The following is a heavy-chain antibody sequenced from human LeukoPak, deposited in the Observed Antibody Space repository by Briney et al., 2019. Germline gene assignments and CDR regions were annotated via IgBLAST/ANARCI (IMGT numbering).Heavy chain of an antibody. V-gene: IGHV3-7*01. CDR1: GFPFSSYW. CDR2: IKQDGSEK. CDR3: AKGGYVPGARHWFDP. J-gene: IGHJ5*02. Sequence: QTGGSLRLSCAASGFPFSSYWMSWVRQAPGKGLEWVANIKQDGSEKYYVDSVKGRFTISRDNAKNSLYLQMNSLRAEDTAVYYCAKGGYVPGARHWFDPWGQGTQVTVSS. D-gene: IGHD2-2*01.